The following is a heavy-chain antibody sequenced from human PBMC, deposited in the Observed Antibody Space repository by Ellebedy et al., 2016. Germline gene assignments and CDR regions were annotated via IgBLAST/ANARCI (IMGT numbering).Heavy chain of an antibody. D-gene: IGHD2-15*01. J-gene: IGHJ4*02. V-gene: IGHV1-69*04. CDR2: IIPILGIA. CDR3: ARDGIGGVAATPLGQFHFDY. CDR1: GGTFSSYA. Sequence: ASVKVSCKASGGTFSSYAISWVRQAPGQGLEWMGRIIPILGIANYAQKFQGRVTITAGKSTSTAYMELSSLRSEDTAVYYCARDGIGGVAATPLGQFHFDYWGQGTLVTVSS.